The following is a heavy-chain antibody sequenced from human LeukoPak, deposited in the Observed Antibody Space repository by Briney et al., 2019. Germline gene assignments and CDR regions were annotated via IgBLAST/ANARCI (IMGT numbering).Heavy chain of an antibody. CDR3: VKGGWGTVLDY. J-gene: IGHJ4*02. Sequence: GGSLRLSCAASGYTFSIYAMGWVRQAPGEGLEWVSTISATGDSTYYADSVKGRLTISRDNSKSTLYLQMSSVRADDTAVYYCVKGGWGTVLDYWGQGTLVTVSS. V-gene: IGHV3-23*01. CDR2: ISATGDST. CDR1: GYTFSIYA. D-gene: IGHD3-10*01.